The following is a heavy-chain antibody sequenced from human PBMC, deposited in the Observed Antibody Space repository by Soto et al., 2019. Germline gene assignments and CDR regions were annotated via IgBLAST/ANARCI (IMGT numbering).Heavy chain of an antibody. J-gene: IGHJ5*02. CDR3: ARYGWSGYSYGYLPNWFDP. Sequence: QVQLVQSGAEVKKPGSSVKVSCKACGGTFSSYAISWVRQAPGQGLEWLGGIIPIFGTSTYAQKFQGRVTITADKSTTTAYMELSSLRSEDTAVYYCARYGWSGYSYGYLPNWFDPWGQGTLVTVSS. CDR1: GGTFSSYA. V-gene: IGHV1-69*06. D-gene: IGHD5-18*01. CDR2: IIPIFGTS.